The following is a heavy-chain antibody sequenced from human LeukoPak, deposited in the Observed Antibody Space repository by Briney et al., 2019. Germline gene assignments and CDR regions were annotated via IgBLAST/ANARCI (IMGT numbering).Heavy chain of an antibody. CDR1: GGTFSSYA. CDR3: ARGHLVVPDASAVWFDP. CDR2: IIPIFGTT. J-gene: IGHJ5*02. V-gene: IGHV1-69*05. Sequence: SVKVSCKASGGTFSSYAISWVRQAPGQGLEWIGGIIPIFGTTKYAQNFQGSVTITTDESTTTAYMELSSLRSEDTAVYYCARGHLVVPDASAVWFDPWGQGTLVTVSS. D-gene: IGHD2-2*01.